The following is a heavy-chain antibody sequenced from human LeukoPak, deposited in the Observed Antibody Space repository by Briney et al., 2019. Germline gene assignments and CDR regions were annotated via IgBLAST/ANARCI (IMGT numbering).Heavy chain of an antibody. CDR2: INHSGST. J-gene: IGHJ4*02. D-gene: IGHD3-22*01. Sequence: SETLSLTCAVYGGSFSGYYWGWIRQPPGKGLEWIGEINHSGSTNYNPSLKSRVTISVDTSKNQFSLKLSSVTAADTAVYYCARGRYYLKPFDYWGQGTLVTVSS. CDR1: GGSFSGYY. V-gene: IGHV4-34*01. CDR3: ARGRYYLKPFDY.